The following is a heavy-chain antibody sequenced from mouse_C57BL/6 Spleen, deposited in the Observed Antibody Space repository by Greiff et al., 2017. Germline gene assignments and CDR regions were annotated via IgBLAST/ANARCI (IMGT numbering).Heavy chain of an antibody. V-gene: IGHV5-4*01. CDR2: ISDGGSYT. CDR1: GFTFSSYA. D-gene: IGHD1-1*01. Sequence: EVMLVESGGGLVKPGGSLKLSCAASGFTFSSYAMSWVRQTPEKRLEWVATISDGGSYTYYPDNVKGRFTISRDNAKNNLYLQMSHLKSEDTAMYYCARDRDYYGSSALLYFDVWGTGTTVTVAS. J-gene: IGHJ1*03. CDR3: ARDRDYYGSSALLYFDV.